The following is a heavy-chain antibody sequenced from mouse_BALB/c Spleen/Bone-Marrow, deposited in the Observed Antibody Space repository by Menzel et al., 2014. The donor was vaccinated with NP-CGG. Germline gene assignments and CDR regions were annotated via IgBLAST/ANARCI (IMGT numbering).Heavy chain of an antibody. CDR3: TSHSPFAY. D-gene: IGHD3-1*01. CDR2: INTYNGGT. J-gene: IGHJ3*01. CDR1: GYSFTDYT. V-gene: IGHV1-18*01. Sequence: DVKLVESGPELVKPGASMKISCKASGYSFTDYTMNWVKQSHGKNLEWIGLINTYNGGTKYNQKFKGKASLTIDKSSSTAYMELLSLTSEDSTVYYCTSHSPFAYWGQGTLVTVSA.